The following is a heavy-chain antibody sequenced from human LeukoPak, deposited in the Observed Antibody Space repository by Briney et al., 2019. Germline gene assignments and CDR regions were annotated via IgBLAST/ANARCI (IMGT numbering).Heavy chain of an antibody. J-gene: IGHJ4*02. D-gene: IGHD7-27*01. CDR1: GYTFTSYD. CDR2: MSPKSGDT. CDR3: ARGPPDTGDFDY. Sequence: ASVKVSCKASGYTFTSYDFNWVRQATGQGLEWMGWMSPKSGDTGYAQKFQGRVTMTRDTSTSTAYMELSSLRSEDTAVYYCARGPPDTGDFDYWGQGTPVTVSS. V-gene: IGHV1-8*01.